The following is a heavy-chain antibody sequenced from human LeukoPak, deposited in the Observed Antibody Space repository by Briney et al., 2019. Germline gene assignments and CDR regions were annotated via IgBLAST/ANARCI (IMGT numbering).Heavy chain of an antibody. J-gene: IGHJ4*02. D-gene: IGHD4-17*01. CDR2: IYHSGST. CDR3: ASGGVTTDYFDY. CDR1: GGSISSGGYS. Sequence: PSETLSLTCAVSGGSISSGGYSWSWIRQPPGKGLEWIGYIYHSGSTYYNPSLKGRVTISVDRSKNQFSLKLSSVTAADTAVYYCASGGVTTDYFDYWGQGTLVTVSS. V-gene: IGHV4-30-2*01.